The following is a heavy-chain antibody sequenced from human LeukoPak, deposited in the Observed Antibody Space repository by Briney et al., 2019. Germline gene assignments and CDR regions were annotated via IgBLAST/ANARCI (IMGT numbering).Heavy chain of an antibody. CDR3: ARGSNYDSSGYPFNY. D-gene: IGHD3-22*01. V-gene: IGHV4-59*12. J-gene: IGHJ4*02. CDR2: IYYTGST. CDR1: GGSFNSYY. Sequence: PSETLSLTCTVSGGSFNSYYWNWIRQPPGKGLEWIGYIYYTGSTNYNPSLKSRVTISVDTSKNQFSLKLSSVTAADTAVYYCARGSNYDSSGYPFNYWGQGTLVTVSS.